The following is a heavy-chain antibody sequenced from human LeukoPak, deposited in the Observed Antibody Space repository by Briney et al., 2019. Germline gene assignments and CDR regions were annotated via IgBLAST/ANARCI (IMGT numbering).Heavy chain of an antibody. V-gene: IGHV4-59*08. J-gene: IGHJ4*02. CDR1: SDSITSYY. D-gene: IGHD1-26*01. CDR3: ASGGATASPCFDY. CDR2: IYYSGST. Sequence: SETLSLTCTVSSDSITSYYWSWIRQPPGKGLEWIGYIYYSGSTNYNPSLKSRVTISVDTSKNQFSLKLSSVTAADTAVYYCASGGATASPCFDYWGQGTLVTVSS.